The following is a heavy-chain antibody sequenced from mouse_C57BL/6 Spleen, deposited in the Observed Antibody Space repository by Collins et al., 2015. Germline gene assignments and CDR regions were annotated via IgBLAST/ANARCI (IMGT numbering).Heavy chain of an antibody. V-gene: IGHV3-6*01. J-gene: IGHJ3*01. CDR3: SRDDDYGGWFAY. CDR2: ISNDGSN. CDR1: GYSIASGI. Sequence: DVQLQESGPGLVKPSQSLSLTCSVTGYSIASGILELDPAVSRNKLEWMGYISNDGSNNYNPSLKNRISITRDTSTNQFFLKLHSVTAEDTAAYYCSRDDDYGGWFAYWGQGTLVTVSA. D-gene: IGHD2-4*01.